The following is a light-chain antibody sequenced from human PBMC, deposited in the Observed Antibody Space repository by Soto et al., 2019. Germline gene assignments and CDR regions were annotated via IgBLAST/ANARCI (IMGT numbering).Light chain of an antibody. CDR3: SSYAGGHIWV. CDR1: SRDV. V-gene: IGLV2-11*01. CDR2: DVY. Sequence: QSALTQSRSVSGSPGQSVTISCSGTSRDVSWYQHHPGKAPKLMIYDVYKRPSGVPDRFSGSRSGNTASLTISGLQAEDEADFYCSSYAGGHIWVFAGGTKLTVL. J-gene: IGLJ3*02.